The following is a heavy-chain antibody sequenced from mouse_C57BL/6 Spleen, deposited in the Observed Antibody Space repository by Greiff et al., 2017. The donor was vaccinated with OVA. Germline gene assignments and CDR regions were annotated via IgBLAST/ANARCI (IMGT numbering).Heavy chain of an antibody. V-gene: IGHV5-9*01. CDR2: ISGGGGNT. J-gene: IGHJ1*03. CDR1: GFTFSSYT. Sequence: EVHLVESGGGLVKPGGSLKLSCAASGFTFSSYTMSWVRQTPEKRLEWVATISGGGGNTYYPDSVKGRFTISRDNAKNTLYLQMSSLRSEDTALYYCARRLLRYFDVWGTGTTVTVSS. CDR3: ARRLLRYFDV. D-gene: IGHD2-3*01.